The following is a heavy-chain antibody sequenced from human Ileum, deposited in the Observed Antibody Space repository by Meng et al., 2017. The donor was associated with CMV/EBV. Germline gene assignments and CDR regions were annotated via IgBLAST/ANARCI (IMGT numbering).Heavy chain of an antibody. CDR3: ARDLESTGEHPSFDS. J-gene: IGHJ4*02. Sequence: QVQLVHSAGEVKKRGASVTGSCTASGNSFTTHGIVWIRQAPGQGLEWIGWISGYNGRTDYEQKFQGRVTLTTDTSTNTVYMDLRSLRSDDTAVYYCARDLESTGEHPSFDSWGQGTLVTVSS. D-gene: IGHD3-16*01. CDR1: GNSFTTHG. V-gene: IGHV1-18*01. CDR2: ISGYNGRT.